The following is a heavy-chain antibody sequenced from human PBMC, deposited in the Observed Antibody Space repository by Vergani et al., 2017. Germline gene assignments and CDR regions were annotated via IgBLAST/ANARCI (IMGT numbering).Heavy chain of an antibody. D-gene: IGHD2-15*01. CDR3: TRGGGSCYSGTCFDY. V-gene: IGHV3-49*05. CDR2: IRSKAYGGTT. J-gene: IGHJ4*02. Sequence: EVQLVESGGGLVKPGRSLRLSCTASGFTFGDYAMSWFRQAPGQGLEWVGFIRSKAYGGTTEYAASVKGRFTISRDDSKNIAYLQMNSLKTEDTAVYYCTRGGGSCYSGTCFDYWGQGTLVTVSS. CDR1: GFTFGDYA.